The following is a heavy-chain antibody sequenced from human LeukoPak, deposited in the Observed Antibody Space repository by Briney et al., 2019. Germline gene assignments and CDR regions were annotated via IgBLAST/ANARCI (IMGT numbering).Heavy chain of an antibody. CDR1: GFSLSTRGVW. D-gene: IGHD6-13*01. CDR2: IDWDDDK. V-gene: IGHV2-70*11. Sequence: SGPALVKPQQTLTLTCTFSGFSLSTRGVWVSWIRQPPGKVLEWLARIDWDDDKYYSTSLKTRLTISKGTSKNQVVLTMTNMDPVDTATYYCARGRWYVDYWGQGTLVTVSS. J-gene: IGHJ4*02. CDR3: ARGRWYVDY.